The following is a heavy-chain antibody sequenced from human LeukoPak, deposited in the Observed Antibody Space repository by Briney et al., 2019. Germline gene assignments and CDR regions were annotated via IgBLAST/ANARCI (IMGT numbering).Heavy chain of an antibody. D-gene: IGHD2-21*01. CDR1: GFTFSSYS. J-gene: IGHJ4*02. Sequence: GSLRLSCAASGFTFSSYSMNWVRQAPGKGLEWVSYISSSSSTIYYADSVKGRFTISRDNAKNSLYLQMNSLRAEDTAVYYCARDPIVVVRSFDYWGQGTLVTVSS. V-gene: IGHV3-48*04. CDR2: ISSSSSTI. CDR3: ARDPIVVVRSFDY.